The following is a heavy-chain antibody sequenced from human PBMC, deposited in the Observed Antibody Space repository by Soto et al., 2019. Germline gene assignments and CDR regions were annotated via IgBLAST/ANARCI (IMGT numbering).Heavy chain of an antibody. J-gene: IGHJ6*02. CDR1: GDSVSSNSAA. V-gene: IGHV6-1*01. CDR3: ARDVSWGTAMVYYYYGMDV. D-gene: IGHD5-18*01. CDR2: TYYRSKWYN. Sequence: LTCAISGDSVSSNSAACNWIRQSPSRGLEWLGKTYYRSKWYNDYAVSVKSRITINPDTSKNQFSLQLNSVTPEDTAVYYCARDVSWGTAMVYYYYGMDVWGQGTTVTVSS.